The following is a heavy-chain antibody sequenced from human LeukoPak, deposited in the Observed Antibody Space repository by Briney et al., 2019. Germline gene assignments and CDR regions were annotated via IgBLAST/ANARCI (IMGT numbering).Heavy chain of an antibody. V-gene: IGHV3-74*01. D-gene: IGHD6-6*01. Sequence: GGSLRLSCAASGFTFSGYRMHWVRQAPGKGLVWVSRINSDGSSTSYADSVKGRFTISRDNSKNTLYLQMNSLRAEDTAVYYCGSSSPNRNYYYYYMDVWGKGTTVTVSS. CDR3: GSSSPNRNYYYYYMDV. CDR1: GFTFSGYR. CDR2: INSDGSST. J-gene: IGHJ6*03.